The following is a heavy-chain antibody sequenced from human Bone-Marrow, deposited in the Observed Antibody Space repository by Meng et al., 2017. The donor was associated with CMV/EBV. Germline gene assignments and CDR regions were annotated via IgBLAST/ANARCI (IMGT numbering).Heavy chain of an antibody. CDR2: INPNSGGT. J-gene: IGHJ5*02. Sequence: ASLKVSCKASGYTFTGYYMHWVRQAPGQGLEWMGWINPNSGGTNYAQKFQGRVTMTRDTSISTAYMELSRLRSDDTAVYYCARGAIFGGKWFDPWGQGPLVTVSS. CDR1: GYTFTGYY. V-gene: IGHV1-2*02. D-gene: IGHD3-3*01. CDR3: ARGAIFGGKWFDP.